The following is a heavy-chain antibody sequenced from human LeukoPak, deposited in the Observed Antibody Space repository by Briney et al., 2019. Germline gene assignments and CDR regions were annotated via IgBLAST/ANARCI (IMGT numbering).Heavy chain of an antibody. CDR2: ISYDGSNK. V-gene: IGHV3-30-3*01. Sequence: PGGSLRLSCAASGFTFSSYAMHWVRQAPGKGLEWVAVISYDGSNKYYADSVKGRFTISRDNSRNTLYLQINSLRVEDTAVYYCALGGSSDAFDIWGQGTMVTVSS. CDR1: GFTFSSYA. CDR3: ALGGSSDAFDI. J-gene: IGHJ3*02. D-gene: IGHD1-26*01.